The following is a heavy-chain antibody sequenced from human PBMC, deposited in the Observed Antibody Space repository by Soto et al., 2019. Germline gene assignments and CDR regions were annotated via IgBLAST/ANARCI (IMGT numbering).Heavy chain of an antibody. Sequence: GGSLRLSCAASGFTVSSNYMSWVRQAPGKGLEWVSVIYSGGSTYYADSVKGRFTISRDNSKNTLYLQMNSLRAEDTAVYYCARGRPAGRGLQLGAFDIWGQGTMVTV. D-gene: IGHD6-13*01. J-gene: IGHJ3*02. V-gene: IGHV3-53*01. CDR2: IYSGGST. CDR3: ARGRPAGRGLQLGAFDI. CDR1: GFTVSSNY.